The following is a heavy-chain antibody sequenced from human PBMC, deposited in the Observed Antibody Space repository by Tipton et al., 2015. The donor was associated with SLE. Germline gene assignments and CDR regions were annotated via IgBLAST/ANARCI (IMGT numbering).Heavy chain of an antibody. V-gene: IGHV1-18*04. D-gene: IGHD2-15*01. CDR1: GGTFSNYA. Sequence: QSGAEVKKPGSSVKVSCKASGGTFSNYAISWVRQAPGQGLEWMGWISGYNGNTNYAQKLQDRVTMTTDTSTSTAYMELRSLRSDDTAVYYCARDYCSGGTCHLLDYWGQGILVTVSS. CDR2: ISGYNGNT. J-gene: IGHJ4*02. CDR3: ARDYCSGGTCHLLDY.